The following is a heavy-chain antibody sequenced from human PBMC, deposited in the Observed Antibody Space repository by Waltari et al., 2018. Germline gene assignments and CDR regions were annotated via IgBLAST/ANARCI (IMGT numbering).Heavy chain of an antibody. CDR3: TTFNWGHDAFDL. D-gene: IGHD7-27*01. CDR2: FDPKEAET. J-gene: IGHJ3*01. CDR1: GYSLTALS. Sequence: QVQLVQSGAEVKKPGASVKVSCKVSGYSLTALSMHWVRQAPGQGLEWMGGFDPKEAETSYAQNFQGRVAMTEDTSTDTAYIDLTSLTSEDTAIYYCTTFNWGHDAFDLWGQGTLVTVSS. V-gene: IGHV1-24*01.